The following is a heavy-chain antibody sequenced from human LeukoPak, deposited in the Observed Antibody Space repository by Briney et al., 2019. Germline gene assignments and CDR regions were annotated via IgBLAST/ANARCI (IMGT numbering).Heavy chain of an antibody. CDR3: ARTYDSSGIAYDAFDI. J-gene: IGHJ3*02. D-gene: IGHD3-22*01. Sequence: PGGTLRLSCAASGFTFSSYGMSWVRQAPGKGLEWVSTISGSGGSTYYADSVKGRFTISRDNSKNTLYLQMNSLRAEDTAVYYCARTYDSSGIAYDAFDIWGQGTMVTVSS. V-gene: IGHV3-23*01. CDR1: GFTFSSYG. CDR2: ISGSGGST.